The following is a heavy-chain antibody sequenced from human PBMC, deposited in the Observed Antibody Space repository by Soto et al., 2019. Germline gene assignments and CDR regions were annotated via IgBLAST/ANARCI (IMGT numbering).Heavy chain of an antibody. CDR3: AKRGSITVTLSKATKMDV. CDR2: ISYDGRSQ. Sequence: QVQLVESGGGVVQPGRSLRLSCAASGFTFSSYGIHWVRQAPGKGLEWVAVISYDGRSQYYADSVKGRFTISRDNSKNTLYLQMNSLRAEDTAVYYCAKRGSITVTLSKATKMDVWGQGTSVTVSS. D-gene: IGHD3-22*01. V-gene: IGHV3-30*18. CDR1: GFTFSSYG. J-gene: IGHJ6*01.